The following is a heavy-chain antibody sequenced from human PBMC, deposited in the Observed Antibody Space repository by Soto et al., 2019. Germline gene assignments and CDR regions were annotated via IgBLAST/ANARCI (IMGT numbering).Heavy chain of an antibody. CDR2: INAGNGNT. Sequence: QVQLVQSGAEVKKPGASVKVSCKASGYTFTSYAMHWVRQAPGQRLEWMGWINAGNGNTKYSQKFQGRVTITRDTSASTADMELSSLRSEDTAVYYCARADGNLGAFDIWGQGTMVTVSS. J-gene: IGHJ3*02. CDR3: ARADGNLGAFDI. V-gene: IGHV1-3*01. D-gene: IGHD1-1*01. CDR1: GYTFTSYA.